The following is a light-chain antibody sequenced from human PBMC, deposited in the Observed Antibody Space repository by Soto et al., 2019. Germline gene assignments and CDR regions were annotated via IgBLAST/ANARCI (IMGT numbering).Light chain of an antibody. J-gene: IGKJ2*01. Sequence: EIVLTQSPDTLSLSPGERATLSCRASQSITSNFLAWYQQKPGQAPRLLIYGASTRAAGVPDRFSGSGSGPDFTLTITRLEPEDFAVYYCRQYGRSPLMYTFGQGTKLGVK. CDR3: RQYGRSPLMYT. CDR1: QSITSNF. CDR2: GAS. V-gene: IGKV3-20*01.